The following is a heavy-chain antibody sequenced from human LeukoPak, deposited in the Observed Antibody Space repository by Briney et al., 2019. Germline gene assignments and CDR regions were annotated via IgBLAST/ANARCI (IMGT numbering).Heavy chain of an antibody. Sequence: PSETLSLTCAVYGGSFSGYYWSWIRQPPGKGLEWIGEINHSGSTNYNPSLKSRVTISVDTSKNQFSLKLSSVTAADTAVYYCARGGGTARWFDPWGQGTLVTVSS. D-gene: IGHD6-6*01. CDR2: INHSGST. V-gene: IGHV4-34*01. CDR1: GGSFSGYY. CDR3: ARGGGTARWFDP. J-gene: IGHJ5*02.